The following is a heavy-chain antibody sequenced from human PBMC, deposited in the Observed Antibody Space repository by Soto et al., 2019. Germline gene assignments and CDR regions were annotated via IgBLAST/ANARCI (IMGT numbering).Heavy chain of an antibody. CDR2: TSSSSSYI. Sequence: GGSLRLSCAASGFTFSSYSMNWVRQAPGKGLEWVSSTSSSSSYIYYADSVKGRFTISRDNAKNSLYLQMNSLRAEDTAVYYSARGILRGFDYRGQRSLVTVSS. J-gene: IGHJ4*02. CDR1: GFTFSSYS. V-gene: IGHV3-21*01. D-gene: IGHD3-10*01. CDR3: ARGILRGFDY.